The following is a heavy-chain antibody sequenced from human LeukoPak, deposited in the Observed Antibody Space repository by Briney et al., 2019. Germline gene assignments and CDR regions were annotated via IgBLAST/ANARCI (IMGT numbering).Heavy chain of an antibody. V-gene: IGHV4-59*01. CDR2: IYYSGST. J-gene: IGHJ6*02. CDR3: ARGRGTAMDYYYYGMDV. D-gene: IGHD5-18*01. Sequence: SETLSLTCTVSVGSISSYYWSWIRQPPGRGLEWIGYIYYSGSTNYNPSLKSRVTISVDTSKNQFSLKLSSVTAADTAVYYCARGRGTAMDYYYYGMDVWGQGTTVTVCS. CDR1: VGSISSYY.